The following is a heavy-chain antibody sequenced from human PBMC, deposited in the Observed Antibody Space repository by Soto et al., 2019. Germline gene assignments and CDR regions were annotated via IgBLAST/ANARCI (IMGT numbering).Heavy chain of an antibody. Sequence: PGGSLRLSCTGSGFIFSSYWMSWVLQAPGKGLEWVANIKQEGNDKYYADSVKVRFTISRDNAKNSLYLQMNSLRAEDTAVYYCARVILGTHYYYGMDVWGQGTTVTVSS. D-gene: IGHD6-13*01. J-gene: IGHJ6*02. CDR2: IKQEGNDK. CDR1: GFIFSSYW. CDR3: ARVILGTHYYYGMDV. V-gene: IGHV3-7*01.